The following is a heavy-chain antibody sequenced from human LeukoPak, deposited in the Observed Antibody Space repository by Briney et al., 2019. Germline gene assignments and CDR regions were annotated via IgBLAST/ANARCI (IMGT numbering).Heavy chain of an antibody. D-gene: IGHD5-18*01. V-gene: IGHV4-59*08. J-gene: IGHJ4*02. CDR3: ASSSAMVTHSFDY. CDR1: GGSISGHY. Sequence: ASETLSLTCTVSGGSISGHYWSWIRQPPGKGLEWIGYIYHNGGTNYNPSLQSRLTISIDTSKNQFSLKLSSVTAADTAVYYCASSSAMVTHSFDYWGQGTLVTVSS. CDR2: IYHNGGT.